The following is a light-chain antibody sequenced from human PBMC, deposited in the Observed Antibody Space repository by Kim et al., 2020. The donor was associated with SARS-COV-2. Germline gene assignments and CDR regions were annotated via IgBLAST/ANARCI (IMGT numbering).Light chain of an antibody. CDR2: DVS. V-gene: IGLV2-14*04. CDR3: SSYTSSSTLV. Sequence: GHSLPISCTGPSSDVGGYNYVPWYQQHPGKAPKLMIYDVSKRPSGVSNRFSGSKSGNTASLTISGLQAEDEADYYCSSYTSSSTLVFGTGTKVTVL. CDR1: SSDVGGYNY. J-gene: IGLJ1*01.